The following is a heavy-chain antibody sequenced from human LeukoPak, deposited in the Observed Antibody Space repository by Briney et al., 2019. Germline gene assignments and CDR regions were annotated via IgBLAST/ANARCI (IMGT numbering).Heavy chain of an antibody. CDR2: IYYSGST. J-gene: IGHJ4*02. Sequence: PSETLSLTCTVSGGSISSYYWSWIRQPPGKGLEWIGYIYYSGSTNYNPSLKSRVTISVETSKNQFSLKLSSATAADTAVYYCAAGGTERGKDFDYWGQGTLVTVSS. V-gene: IGHV4-59*01. CDR3: AAGGTERGKDFDY. CDR1: GGSISSYY. D-gene: IGHD4-23*01.